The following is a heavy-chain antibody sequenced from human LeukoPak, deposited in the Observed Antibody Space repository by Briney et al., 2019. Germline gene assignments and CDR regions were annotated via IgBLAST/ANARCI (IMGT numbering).Heavy chain of an antibody. V-gene: IGHV3-20*04. CDR2: INWNGGST. J-gene: IGHJ4*02. CDR1: GFTFDDYG. CDR3: TRDPRLLDY. Sequence: GGSLRLSCAASGFTFDDYGMSWVRQAPGKGLGWVSGINWNGGSTGYADSVKGRFTISRDNAKNSLYLQMNSLRVEDTAVYYCTRDPRLLDYWGQGTLVTVSS.